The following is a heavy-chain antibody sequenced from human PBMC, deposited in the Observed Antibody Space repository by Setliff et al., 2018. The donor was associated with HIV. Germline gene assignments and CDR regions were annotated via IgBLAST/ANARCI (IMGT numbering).Heavy chain of an antibody. CDR1: GYIFTNYY. V-gene: IGHV1-2*06. CDR2: ISPNSGGT. Sequence: ASVKVSCKGSGYIFTNYYTHWVRQAPGQGLEWMGRISPNSGGTQYARKFQGRVTLTSDTSISTAYMELSGLRSDDTAVYYCARVFVLPDIVVVLDAFDIWGQGTMVTVSS. CDR3: ARVFVLPDIVVVLDAFDI. J-gene: IGHJ3*02. D-gene: IGHD2-21*01.